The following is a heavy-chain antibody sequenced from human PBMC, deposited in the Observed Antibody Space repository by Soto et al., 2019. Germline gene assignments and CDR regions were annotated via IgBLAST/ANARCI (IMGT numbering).Heavy chain of an antibody. V-gene: IGHV3-11*01. J-gene: IGHJ4*02. D-gene: IGHD3-22*01. CDR2: ISSSGSTI. Sequence: LRLSCAASGFTFIDCYMSWIRQSPGKWLECVSYISSSGSTIYYADSVKGRFTISRDNAKNSLYLQMNSLRAEDTAVYYCARRGMYYYDSSGYYFFDYWGQGTLVTVSS. CDR1: GFTFIDCY. CDR3: ARRGMYYYDSSGYYFFDY.